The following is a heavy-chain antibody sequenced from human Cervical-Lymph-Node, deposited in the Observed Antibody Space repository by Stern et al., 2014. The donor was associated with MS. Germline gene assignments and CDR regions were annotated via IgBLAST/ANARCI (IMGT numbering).Heavy chain of an antibody. Sequence: QLQLQESGPGLVTPSETLSLTCTVSGGYISSGSNYWGWIRQPPGKGLEWIGSLYDVETTAYTPPLKIRVTISVDTSKKQVSLKLPSVTAADTAVYYCARGISKDVDILTGYDYWGQGTLVTVSS. D-gene: IGHD3-9*01. CDR3: ARGISKDVDILTGYDY. J-gene: IGHJ4*02. V-gene: IGHV4-39*01. CDR1: GGYISSGSNY. CDR2: LYDVETT.